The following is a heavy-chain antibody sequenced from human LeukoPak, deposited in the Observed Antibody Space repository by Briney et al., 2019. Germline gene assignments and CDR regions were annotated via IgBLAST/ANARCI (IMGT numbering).Heavy chain of an antibody. Sequence: GGSLRLSCAASGFTFSSYAMSWVRQAPGKGLEWVSRISGGGDSTYYADSVKGRFTISRDNSKNTLYLQMNSLRAEDTAIYYCAKGDGSSLAYYYGMDVWGQGTTVTVSS. V-gene: IGHV3-23*01. D-gene: IGHD1-26*01. CDR2: ISGGGDST. CDR1: GFTFSSYA. CDR3: AKGDGSSLAYYYGMDV. J-gene: IGHJ6*02.